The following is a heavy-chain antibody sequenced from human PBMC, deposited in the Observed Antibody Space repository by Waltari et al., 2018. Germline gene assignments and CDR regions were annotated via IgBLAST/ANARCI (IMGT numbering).Heavy chain of an antibody. D-gene: IGHD7-27*01. V-gene: IGHV4-38-2*01. J-gene: IGHJ4*02. Sequence: QVQLQESGPGLLKPAETLSLTCAVSGHSISSTYYWGWIRQSPGKGLEWIANIYHNGKTYYNPSLKSRVTISLDTSKNRFSLNLRSVTAADTALYYCAAYLPDWGRGRDYWGQGVLVTVSS. CDR1: GHSISSTYY. CDR2: IYHNGKT. CDR3: AAYLPDWGRGRDY.